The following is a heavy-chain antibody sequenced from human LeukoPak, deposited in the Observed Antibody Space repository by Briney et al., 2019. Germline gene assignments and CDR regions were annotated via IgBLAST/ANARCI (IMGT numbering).Heavy chain of an antibody. CDR3: ARFRGQYNWNDGAFDI. CDR2: IWYDGSNK. Sequence: GRSLRLSCAASGFTFSNYGMHWVRQAPGKGLEWVAVIWYDGSNKYYADSVKGRFTISRDNSKNTLYLQMNSLRAEDTAVYYCARFRGQYNWNDGAFDIWGQGTMVTVSS. V-gene: IGHV3-33*01. CDR1: GFTFSNYG. D-gene: IGHD1-1*01. J-gene: IGHJ3*02.